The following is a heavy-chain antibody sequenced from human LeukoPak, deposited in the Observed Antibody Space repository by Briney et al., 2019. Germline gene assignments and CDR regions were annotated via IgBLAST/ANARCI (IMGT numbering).Heavy chain of an antibody. J-gene: IGHJ4*02. Sequence: GGSLRLSCAASGFTFDDYGMSWVRQAPGKGLEWVSGINWNGGSTGYADSVKGRFTISRDNAKNSLYLQMNSLRAEDTGLYYCARMRGSYGEKYYFDYWGQGTLVTVSS. CDR1: GFTFDDYG. V-gene: IGHV3-20*04. D-gene: IGHD1-26*01. CDR2: INWNGGST. CDR3: ARMRGSYGEKYYFDY.